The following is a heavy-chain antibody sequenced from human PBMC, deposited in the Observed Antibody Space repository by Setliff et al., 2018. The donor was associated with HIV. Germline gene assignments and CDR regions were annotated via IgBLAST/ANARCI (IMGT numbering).Heavy chain of an antibody. CDR2: ISHSGST. D-gene: IGHD3-10*01. J-gene: IGHJ4*02. Sequence: SETLSLTCAVSGYSISSGYYWGWIRQPPGKGLEWIGSISHSGSTYYNPSLKSRVTILVDTSKNQFSLKLSSVTAADTAVYYCARHEITMVRGVTIKAGYSFDYWGQGTLVTVSS. CDR3: ARHEITMVRGVTIKAGYSFDY. CDR1: GYSISSGYY. V-gene: IGHV4-38-2*01.